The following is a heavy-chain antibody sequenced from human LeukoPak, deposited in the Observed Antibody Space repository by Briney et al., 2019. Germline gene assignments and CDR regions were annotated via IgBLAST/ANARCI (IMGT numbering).Heavy chain of an antibody. CDR3: ASLYYDSSGYYQICYFDY. V-gene: IGHV4-39*01. D-gene: IGHD3-22*01. CDR2: IYYSGST. Sequence: SETLSLTCTVSGGSISSSSYYWGWIRQPPGKGLEWIGSIYYSGSTHYNPSLKSRVTISVDTSKTQSSLNLSSVTAADTAVYYCASLYYDSSGYYQICYFDYWGQGTLVTVSS. J-gene: IGHJ4*02. CDR1: GGSISSSSYY.